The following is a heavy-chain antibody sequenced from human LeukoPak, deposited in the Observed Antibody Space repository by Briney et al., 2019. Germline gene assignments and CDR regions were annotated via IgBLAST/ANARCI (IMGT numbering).Heavy chain of an antibody. CDR3: AKIRTPYYYYYGMDV. J-gene: IGHJ6*02. CDR2: ISYDGSNK. D-gene: IGHD1-14*01. Sequence: PGGSLRLSCAASGFTFSSYGMHWVRQAPGKGLEWVAVISYDGSNKYYADSVKGRFTISRDNSKNTLYLQMNSLRAEDTAVYYCAKIRTPYYYYYGMDVWGQGTTVTVSS. CDR1: GFTFSSYG. V-gene: IGHV3-30*18.